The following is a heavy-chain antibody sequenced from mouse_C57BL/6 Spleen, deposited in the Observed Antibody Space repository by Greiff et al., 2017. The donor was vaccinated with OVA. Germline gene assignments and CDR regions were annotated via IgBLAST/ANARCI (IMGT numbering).Heavy chain of an antibody. CDR1: GYTFTDYY. Sequence: VQLQQSGPVLVKPGASVKMSCKASGYTFTDYYMNWVKQSHGKSLEWIGVINPYNGGTSYNQKFKGKATLTVDKSSSTAYMELNSLTSEDSAVYYCAREGNWAYFDYWGQGTTLTVSS. CDR2: INPYNGGT. J-gene: IGHJ2*01. CDR3: AREGNWAYFDY. D-gene: IGHD4-1*01. V-gene: IGHV1-19*01.